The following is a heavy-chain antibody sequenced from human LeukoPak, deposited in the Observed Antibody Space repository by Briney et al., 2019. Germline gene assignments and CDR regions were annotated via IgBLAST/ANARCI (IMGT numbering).Heavy chain of an antibody. CDR1: GFTFSNYA. CDR2: ISSSSSYI. Sequence: PGGSLRLSCAASGFTFSNYAMNWVRQAPGKGLEWVSSISSSSSYIYYADSVKGRFTISRDNAKNSLYLQMNSLRAEDTAVYYCARGASSPHFDYWGQGTLVTVSS. V-gene: IGHV3-21*01. J-gene: IGHJ4*02. D-gene: IGHD6-6*01. CDR3: ARGASSPHFDY.